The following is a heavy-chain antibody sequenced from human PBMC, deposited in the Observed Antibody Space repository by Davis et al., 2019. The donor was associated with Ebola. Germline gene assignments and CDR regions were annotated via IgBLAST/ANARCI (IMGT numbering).Heavy chain of an antibody. CDR1: GGSFSGYY. V-gene: IGHV4-34*01. CDR3: ARGMTTVTDY. Sequence: MPSETLSLTCAVYGGSFSGYYWSWVRQPPGKGLEWIGEIYHSGSTNYNPSLKSRVTISVDTSKNQFSLKLSSVTAADTAVYYCARGMTTVTDYWGQGTLVTVSS. CDR2: IYHSGST. J-gene: IGHJ4*02. D-gene: IGHD4-17*01.